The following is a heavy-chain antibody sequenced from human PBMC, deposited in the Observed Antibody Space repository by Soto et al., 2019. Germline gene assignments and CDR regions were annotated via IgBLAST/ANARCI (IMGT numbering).Heavy chain of an antibody. CDR2: ISYDRSNK. J-gene: IGHJ4*02. D-gene: IGHD3-10*01. Sequence: PGGSLRLSCEASGFTFSNYAMHWVRQAPGKGLEWVAVISYDRSNKYYADSVKGRFTISRDNSMNTLFLQMNSLRTEDTAVYHCAREPRSPILYGPGPHDYWGQGTLVTVSS. CDR1: GFTFSNYA. V-gene: IGHV3-30-3*01. CDR3: AREPRSPILYGPGPHDY.